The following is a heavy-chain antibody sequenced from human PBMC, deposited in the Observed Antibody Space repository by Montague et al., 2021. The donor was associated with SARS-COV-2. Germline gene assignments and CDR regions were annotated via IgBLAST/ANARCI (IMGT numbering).Heavy chain of an antibody. CDR1: GGSFSGYS. V-gene: IGHV4-34*01. CDR3: ARNAYNHYGLDV. J-gene: IGHJ6*02. Sequence: SETLSLTCAVYGGSFSGYSWSWIRQPPGKGLEWIGEINHSGSTNYNPSLKSRVTISVDTSKNQFSLDLNSVTAADTAVYYCARNAYNHYGLDVWGQGTTVTVSS. CDR2: INHSGST.